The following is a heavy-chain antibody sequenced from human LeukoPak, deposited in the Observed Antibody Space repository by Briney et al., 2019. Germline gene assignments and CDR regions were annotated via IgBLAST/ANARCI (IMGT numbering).Heavy chain of an antibody. CDR2: IIPIFGTA. V-gene: IGHV1-69*13. D-gene: IGHD2-15*01. J-gene: IGHJ5*02. CDR1: GGTFSSYA. Sequence: SVKVSCKASGGTFSSYAISWVRQAPGQGREWMGGIIPIFGTADYVQKFQGRVTITADESTSTAYMELSSLRSEDTAVYYCARALRMYCSGGSCYSGGWFDPWGQGTLVTVPS. CDR3: ARALRMYCSGGSCYSGGWFDP.